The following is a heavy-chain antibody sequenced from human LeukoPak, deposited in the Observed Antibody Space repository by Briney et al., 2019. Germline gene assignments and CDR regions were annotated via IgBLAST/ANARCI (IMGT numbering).Heavy chain of an antibody. J-gene: IGHJ6*02. D-gene: IGHD2-2*01. V-gene: IGHV3-23*01. CDR2: ISGSGGGT. CDR3: AKDSSRAPNYYGMDV. Sequence: GGSLRLSCAASGFTFSSYAMSWVRQAPGKGLEWVSAISGSGGGTYYADSVRGRFTISRDNSKNTLYLQMNSLRAEDTAVYYCAKDSSRAPNYYGMDVWGQGTTVTVSS. CDR1: GFTFSSYA.